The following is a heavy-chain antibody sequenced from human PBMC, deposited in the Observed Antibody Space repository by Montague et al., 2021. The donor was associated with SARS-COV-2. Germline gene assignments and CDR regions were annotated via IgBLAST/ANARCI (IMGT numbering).Heavy chain of an antibody. CDR2: IYYSGST. J-gene: IGHJ5*02. CDR3: ARRSYDILTGYSIPNWFDP. CDR1: GYSISSSNW. Sequence: SETLSLTCAVSGYSISSSNWWGWIRQPPGKGLEWIGYIYYSGSTYYNPSLKSRVTISVDTSKNQFSLKLSSVTAADTAVYYCARRSYDILTGYSIPNWFDPWGQGTLVTVSS. V-gene: IGHV4-28*01. D-gene: IGHD3-9*01.